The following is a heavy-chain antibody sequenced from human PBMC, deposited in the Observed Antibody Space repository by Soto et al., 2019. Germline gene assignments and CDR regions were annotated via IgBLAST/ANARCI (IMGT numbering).Heavy chain of an antibody. Sequence: EASVKVSCKASGYTFTGYYMHWVRQAPGQGLEWMGWINPNSGGTNYAQKFQGWVTMTRDTSISTAYMELSRLRSDDTAVYYCARDRITLANDAFDIWGQGTMVTVSS. CDR2: INPNSGGT. CDR1: GYTFTGYY. V-gene: IGHV1-2*04. CDR3: ARDRITLANDAFDI. D-gene: IGHD3-10*01. J-gene: IGHJ3*02.